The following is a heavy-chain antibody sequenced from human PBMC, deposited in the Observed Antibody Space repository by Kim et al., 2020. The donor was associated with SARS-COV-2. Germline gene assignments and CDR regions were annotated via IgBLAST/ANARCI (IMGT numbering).Heavy chain of an antibody. CDR2: IYYSGST. V-gene: IGHV4-61*01. D-gene: IGHD3-16*01. CDR1: GGSVSSGSYY. CDR3: ARDPITDAYSDGYYFDY. Sequence: SETLSLTCTVSGGSVSSGSYYWSWIRQPPGKGLEWIGYIYYSGSTNYNPSLKSRVTISVDTSKNQFSLKLSSVTAEDTAVYYCARDPITDAYSDGYYFDYWGQGTLVTVSS. J-gene: IGHJ4*02.